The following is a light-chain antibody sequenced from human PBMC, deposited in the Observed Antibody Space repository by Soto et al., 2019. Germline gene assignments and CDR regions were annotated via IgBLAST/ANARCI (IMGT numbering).Light chain of an antibody. CDR3: SSYTSSSSVL. Sequence: QSALTQPASVSGSTGQSITISCTGTSSDVGGYNYVSWYQQHPGKSPKLMIYDVSNRPSGVSNRFSGSKSGNPASLTISGPQAEDEADYYCSSYTSSSSVLFGGGTKLTVL. V-gene: IGLV2-14*01. CDR2: DVS. CDR1: SSDVGGYNY. J-gene: IGLJ2*01.